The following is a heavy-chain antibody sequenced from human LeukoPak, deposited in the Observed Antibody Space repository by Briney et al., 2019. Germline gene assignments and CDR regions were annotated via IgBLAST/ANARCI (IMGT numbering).Heavy chain of an antibody. CDR1: GFTFSSYW. D-gene: IGHD3-3*01. V-gene: IGHV3-74*01. CDR3: ARARVGDFWSGYYTGATYDY. J-gene: IGHJ4*02. Sequence: GGSLRLSCAASGFTFSSYWMHWVRQAPGKGLVWVSRIISERSSTSYADSVKGRFTISRDNAKNTLYLQMNSLRAEDTAVYYCARARVGDFWSGYYTGATYDYWGQGTLVTVSS. CDR2: IISERSST.